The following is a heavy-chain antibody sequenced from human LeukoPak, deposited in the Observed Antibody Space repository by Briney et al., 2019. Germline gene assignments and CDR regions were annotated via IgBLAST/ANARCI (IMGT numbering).Heavy chain of an antibody. V-gene: IGHV3-23*01. D-gene: IGHD6-19*01. J-gene: IGHJ3*02. CDR1: GFTFSSYA. CDR3: ARHSSGWYGDGFDI. Sequence: GGSLRLSCAASGFTFSSYAMSWVRQAPGKGLKWVSAISGSAGSTNYADSVKGRFTISRDNSKNTVYLQMNSLRAEDTAVYYCARHSSGWYGDGFDIWGQGSMVTVPS. CDR2: ISGSAGST.